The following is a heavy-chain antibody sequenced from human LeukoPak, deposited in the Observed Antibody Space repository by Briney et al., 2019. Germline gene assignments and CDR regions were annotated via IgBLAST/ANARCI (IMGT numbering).Heavy chain of an antibody. CDR3: ARVIDIYYYYMDV. Sequence: GGSLRLSCAASGFTFSSYSMNWVRQAPGKGLEWVSSISSSSSYIYYADSVKGRFTISRDNAKNSLYLQMNSLRAEDTAVYYCARVIDIYYYYMDVWGKGTTVTVSS. V-gene: IGHV3-21*01. CDR2: ISSSSSYI. J-gene: IGHJ6*03. D-gene: IGHD3-9*01. CDR1: GFTFSSYS.